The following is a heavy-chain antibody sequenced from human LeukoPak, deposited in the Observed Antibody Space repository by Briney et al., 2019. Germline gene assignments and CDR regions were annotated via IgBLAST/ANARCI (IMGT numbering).Heavy chain of an antibody. J-gene: IGHJ4*02. D-gene: IGHD6-6*01. Sequence: SETLSLTCAVYGGSFSGYYWSWIRQPPGKGLEWIGEINHSGSTNYNPSLKSRVTISVDTSKNQFSLKLSSVTAADTAVYYCARAIRPSASIAARPDGGQRGPAARRPPQIFDYWGQGTLVTVSS. V-gene: IGHV4-34*01. CDR3: ARAIRPSASIAARPDGGQRGPAARRPPQIFDY. CDR2: INHSGST. CDR1: GGSFSGYY.